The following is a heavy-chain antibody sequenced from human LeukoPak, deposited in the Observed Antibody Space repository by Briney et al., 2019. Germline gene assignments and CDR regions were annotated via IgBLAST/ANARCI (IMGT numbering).Heavy chain of an antibody. CDR3: AKGNTVTPDY. CDR2: IYSGGST. D-gene: IGHD4-17*01. V-gene: IGHV3-53*01. J-gene: IGHJ4*02. CDR1: GFTFSSYS. Sequence: GGSLRLSCAASGFTFSSYSMNWVRQAPGKGLEWVSVIYSGGSTYYADSVKGRFTISRDNSKNTLYLQMNSLRAEDTAVYYCAKGNTVTPDYWGQGTLVTVSS.